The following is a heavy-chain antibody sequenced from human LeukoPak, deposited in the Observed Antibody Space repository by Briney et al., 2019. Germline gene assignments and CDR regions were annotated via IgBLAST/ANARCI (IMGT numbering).Heavy chain of an antibody. J-gene: IGHJ4*02. V-gene: IGHV1-18*01. CDR2: ISAYNGNT. Sequence: ASVTVSCTASGYTFTSYGISWVRQAPGQGLEWMGWISAYNGNTNYAQKLQGRVTMTTDTSTSTAYMELRSLRSDDTAVYYCARGSPIWSYSSSSTGYWGQGTLVTVSS. CDR3: ARGSPIWSYSSSSTGY. CDR1: GYTFTSYG. D-gene: IGHD6-6*01.